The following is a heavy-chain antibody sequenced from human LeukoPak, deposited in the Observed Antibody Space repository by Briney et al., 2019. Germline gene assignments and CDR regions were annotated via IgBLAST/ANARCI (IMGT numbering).Heavy chain of an antibody. CDR3: AIGGYSYGGVGY. V-gene: IGHV1-69*13. CDR1: GGTFSSYA. CDR2: IIPIFGTA. D-gene: IGHD5-18*01. Sequence: ASVKVSCKASGGTFSSYAISWVRQAPGQGLEWMGGIIPIFGTANYAQKFQGRVTITADESTSTAYMELSSLRSEDTAVYYCAIGGYSYGGVGYWGQGTLVTVSS. J-gene: IGHJ4*02.